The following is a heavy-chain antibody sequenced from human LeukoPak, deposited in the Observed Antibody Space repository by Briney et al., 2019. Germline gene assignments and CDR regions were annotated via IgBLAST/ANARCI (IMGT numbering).Heavy chain of an antibody. CDR3: AKGIGPLIQFMDY. D-gene: IGHD5-18*01. CDR2: ISWNSGSI. J-gene: IGHJ4*02. CDR1: GFTFDDYA. Sequence: GRSLRLSCAASGFTFDDYAMHWVRQAPGKGLEWVSGISWNSGSIGYADSVKGRFTISRDNAKNSLYLQMNSLRAEDTALYYCAKGIGPLIQFMDYWGQGTLVTVSS. V-gene: IGHV3-9*01.